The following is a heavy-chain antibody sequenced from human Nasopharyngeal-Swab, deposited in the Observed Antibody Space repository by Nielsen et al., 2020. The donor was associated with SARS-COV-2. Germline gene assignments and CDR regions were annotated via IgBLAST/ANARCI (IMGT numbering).Heavy chain of an antibody. D-gene: IGHD1-26*01. Sequence: GGSLRLSCAGSGFTFNSYSMIWVRQVPGEGLEWVSSISGSGSYVYYADSVKGRFTNSKDSAKNSLYLQMNSLRAEDTAVYFCARIAGRGSIYYYYMDVWGTGTTVTVSS. CDR2: ISGSGSYV. V-gene: IGHV3-21*01. CDR1: GFTFNSYS. J-gene: IGHJ6*03. CDR3: ARIAGRGSIYYYYMDV.